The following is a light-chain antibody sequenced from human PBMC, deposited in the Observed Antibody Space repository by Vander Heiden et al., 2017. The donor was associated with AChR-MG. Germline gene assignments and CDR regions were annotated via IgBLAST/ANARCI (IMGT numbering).Light chain of an antibody. J-gene: IGLJ1*01. V-gene: IGLV2-14*03. CDR2: DVS. Sequence: QSALTQPASVSWSPGPSLTISCARTSSDIGRYNSVSWYQQHPSKIPKLMIYDVSRRPSGISNRFAGSKSGNTASLTISGLQAEDEATYYCSSFTTSSTYVFGTGTEVTVL. CDR1: SSDIGRYNS. CDR3: SSFTTSSTYV.